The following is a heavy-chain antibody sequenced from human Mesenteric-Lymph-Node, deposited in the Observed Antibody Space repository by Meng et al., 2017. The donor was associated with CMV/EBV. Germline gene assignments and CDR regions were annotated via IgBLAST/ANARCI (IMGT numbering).Heavy chain of an antibody. J-gene: IGHJ3*01. V-gene: IGHV3-74*01. Sequence: GESLKISCAASGFTFGSYRMHWVRQAPGKGLVWVSHMSSDGSTTNYAGSVKGRFTISRDNAKNTLYLQMNSLRVEDTAVYYCAREEPIFWGAFDVWGQGTMVTVSS. CDR3: AREEPIFWGAFDV. CDR2: MSSDGSTT. D-gene: IGHD3-9*01. CDR1: GFTFGSYR.